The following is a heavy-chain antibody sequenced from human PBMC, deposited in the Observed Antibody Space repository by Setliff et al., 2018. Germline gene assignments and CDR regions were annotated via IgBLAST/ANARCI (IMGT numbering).Heavy chain of an antibody. CDR3: ARFGGSCSSSSCYASDL. CDR1: GYTFTNFG. V-gene: IGHV1-18*01. CDR2: IITSTGKT. J-gene: IGHJ3*01. Sequence: ASVKVSCKASGYTFTNFGFHWLRQAPGQGLEWMAMIITSTGKTSYAQKLQGRVTVTTDTYTGTGYMELRSLRSDDTAMYFCARFGGSCSSSSCYASDLRGQGTMVTVSS. D-gene: IGHD2-2*01.